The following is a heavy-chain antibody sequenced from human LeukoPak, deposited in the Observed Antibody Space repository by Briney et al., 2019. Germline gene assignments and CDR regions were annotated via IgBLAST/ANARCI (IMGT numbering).Heavy chain of an antibody. J-gene: IGHJ4*02. CDR2: TKYDASST. Sequence: AGGSLRLSCAASGFTFSTYWMSWVRQAPGKGLVWVSRTKYDASSTSYADSVKGRFTISRDNAKNTLYLQMNSLRAEDTAVYYCARGATYAYYQDYWGQGTLVTVSS. V-gene: IGHV3-74*01. CDR3: ARGATYAYYQDY. D-gene: IGHD1-26*01. CDR1: GFTFSTYW.